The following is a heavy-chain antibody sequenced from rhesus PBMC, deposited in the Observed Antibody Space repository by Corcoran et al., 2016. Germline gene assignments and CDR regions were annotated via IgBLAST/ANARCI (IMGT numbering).Heavy chain of an antibody. D-gene: IGHD1-14*01. J-gene: IGHJ4*01. V-gene: IGHV4-147*01. Sequence: QVQLQESGPGLVKPSETPPLTCAVSGASTSSNYWSWTRPPPGKGLAWIGYIYGGSGSTSYNPSLKSRVTISKDTSKNQFSLKLSSVTAADTAVYYCARDRAGTTFDYWGQGVLVTVSS. CDR3: ARDRAGTTFDY. CDR1: GASTSSNY. CDR2: IYGGSGST.